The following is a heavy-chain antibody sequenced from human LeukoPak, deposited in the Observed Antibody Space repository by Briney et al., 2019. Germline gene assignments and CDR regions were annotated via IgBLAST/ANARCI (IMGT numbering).Heavy chain of an antibody. CDR3: ARDMVAVAGTVDY. CDR1: GFTVSSNY. V-gene: IGHV3-66*02. D-gene: IGHD6-19*01. J-gene: IGHJ4*02. CDR2: IYSGGST. Sequence: PGGSLRLSCAASGFTVSSNYTSWVRQAPGKGLEWVSVIYSGGSTYYADSVKGRFTISRDNSKNTLYLQMNSLRAEDTAVYYCARDMVAVAGTVDYWGQGTLVTVSS.